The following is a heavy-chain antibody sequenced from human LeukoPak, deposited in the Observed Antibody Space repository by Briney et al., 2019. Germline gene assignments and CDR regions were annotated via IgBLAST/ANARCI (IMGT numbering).Heavy chain of an antibody. CDR2: ISAYNGNT. D-gene: IGHD6-13*01. Sequence: ASVKVSCKASGYTFTSYGISWVRQAPGQGLEWMGWISAYNGNTNYAQKLQGRVTMTTDTSTSTAYMELRSLRSDDTAVYYCARDWREQQPHGIYYYYYMDVWGKGTTVTVSS. V-gene: IGHV1-18*01. CDR1: GYTFTSYG. CDR3: ARDWREQQPHGIYYYYYMDV. J-gene: IGHJ6*03.